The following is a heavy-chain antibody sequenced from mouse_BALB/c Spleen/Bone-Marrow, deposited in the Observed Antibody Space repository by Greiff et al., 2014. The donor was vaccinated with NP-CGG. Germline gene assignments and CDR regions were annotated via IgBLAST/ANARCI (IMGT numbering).Heavy chain of an antibody. CDR1: GYTFTDYN. D-gene: IGHD2-14*01. J-gene: IGHJ1*01. CDR2: IYPYNGGT. V-gene: IGHV1S29*02. CDR3: ARFRYDWYFDV. Sequence: EVQLQQSGPELVKPGASVKISCKASGYTFTDYNMHWVKQSHGKSLEWIGYIYPYNGGTCYNQKFKSKATLTVDNSSSTAYMELRSPTSEDSAVYYCARFRYDWYFDVWGAGTTVTVSS.